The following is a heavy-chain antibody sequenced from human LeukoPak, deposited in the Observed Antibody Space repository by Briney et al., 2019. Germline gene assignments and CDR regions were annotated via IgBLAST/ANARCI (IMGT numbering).Heavy chain of an antibody. Sequence: GASVKVSCKASGYTFTSYAMHWVRQAPGQRLEWMGWINAGNGNTKYSQKFQGRVTITRDTPASTAYMELSSLRSDDTAVYYCARDPYIVVVPAAIHNWFDPWGQGTLVTVSS. D-gene: IGHD2-2*01. J-gene: IGHJ5*02. CDR3: ARDPYIVVVPAAIHNWFDP. CDR2: INAGNGNT. CDR1: GYTFTSYA. V-gene: IGHV1-3*01.